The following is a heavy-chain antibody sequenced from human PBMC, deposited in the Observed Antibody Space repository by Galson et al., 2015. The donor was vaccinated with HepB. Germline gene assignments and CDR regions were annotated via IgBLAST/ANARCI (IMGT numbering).Heavy chain of an antibody. CDR3: ARDTPLGSRTPDFDY. V-gene: IGHV3-21*01. D-gene: IGHD1-26*01. Sequence: SLRLSCAASGFTFSSYSMNWVRQAPGKGLEWVSSISSSSSYIYYADSVKGRFTISRDNAKNSLYLQMNSLRAEDTAVYYCARDTPLGSRTPDFDYWGQGTLVTVSS. CDR1: GFTFSSYS. CDR2: ISSSSSYI. J-gene: IGHJ4*02.